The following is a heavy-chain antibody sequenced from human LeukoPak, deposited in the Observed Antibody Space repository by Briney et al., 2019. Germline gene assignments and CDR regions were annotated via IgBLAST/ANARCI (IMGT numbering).Heavy chain of an antibody. Sequence: PGGSLRLSCVASGFSLGTYGMHWVRQAPGKGLEWLTVASYDGSHKSYADSVKGRFSISRDNSANTVFLQMNNLRSEDTAVYHCVRAYCTASDCFDAFDLWGQGTLVRVSS. CDR3: VRAYCTASDCFDAFDL. J-gene: IGHJ3*01. CDR1: GFSLGTYG. D-gene: IGHD2-21*02. V-gene: IGHV3-30*03. CDR2: ASYDGSHK.